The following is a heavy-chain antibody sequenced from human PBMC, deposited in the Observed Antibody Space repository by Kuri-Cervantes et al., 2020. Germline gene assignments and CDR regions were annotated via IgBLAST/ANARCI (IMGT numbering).Heavy chain of an antibody. V-gene: IGHV3-7*01. CDR3: ARTGYFDY. Sequence: GESLKISCAASGFTFSSYWMSWARQAPGKGLEWVANIKQDGSEKYYVDSVKGRFTISRDNAKNSLYLQMNSLRAEDTAVYYCARTGYFDYWGQGTLVTVSS. CDR1: GFTFSSYW. J-gene: IGHJ4*02. CDR2: IKQDGSEK.